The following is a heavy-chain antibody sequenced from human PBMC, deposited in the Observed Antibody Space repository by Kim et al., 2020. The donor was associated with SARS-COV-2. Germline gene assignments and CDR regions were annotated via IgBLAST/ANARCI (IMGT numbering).Heavy chain of an antibody. Sequence: GGSLRLSCAASGFTFSSYAMSWVRQAPGKGLEWVSAISGSGGSTYYADSVKGRFTISRDNSKNTLYLQMNSLRAEDTAVYYCAKDWIPGRRFLEWSHYFDYWGQGTLVTVSS. CDR3: AKDWIPGRRFLEWSHYFDY. V-gene: IGHV3-23*01. CDR2: ISGSGGST. D-gene: IGHD3-3*01. J-gene: IGHJ4*02. CDR1: GFTFSSYA.